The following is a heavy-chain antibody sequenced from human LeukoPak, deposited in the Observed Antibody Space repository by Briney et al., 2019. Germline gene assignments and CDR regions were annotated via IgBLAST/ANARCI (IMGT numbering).Heavy chain of an antibody. J-gene: IGHJ3*02. CDR2: IYYGGST. Sequence: SETLSLTCTVSGGSISRGDFYWSWIRQPPGKGLEWIGYIYYGGSTYYNPSLKSRVTISVDTSKNQFSLRLSSVTAADTAVYYCARRFDAFDIWGQGTMVTVSS. CDR3: ARRFDAFDI. V-gene: IGHV4-30-4*08. CDR1: GGSISRGDFY. D-gene: IGHD3-3*01.